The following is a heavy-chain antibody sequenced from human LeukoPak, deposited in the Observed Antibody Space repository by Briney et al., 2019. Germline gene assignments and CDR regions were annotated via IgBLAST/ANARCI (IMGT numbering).Heavy chain of an antibody. CDR3: ARDSGGEWELLNYHGMGV. Sequence: GGSLRLSCAASGFTVSSNYMSWVRQAPGKGLEWVSVIYSGGSTYYADSVKGRFTISRDNSKNTLYLQMNSLRAEDTAVYYCARDSGGEWELLNYHGMGVWGQGTTVTVSS. D-gene: IGHD1-26*01. CDR2: IYSGGST. J-gene: IGHJ6*02. CDR1: GFTVSSNY. V-gene: IGHV3-66*01.